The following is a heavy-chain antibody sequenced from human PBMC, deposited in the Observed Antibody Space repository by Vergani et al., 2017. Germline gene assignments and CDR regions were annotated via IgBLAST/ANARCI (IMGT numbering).Heavy chain of an antibody. D-gene: IGHD2-15*01. J-gene: IGHJ4*02. CDR2: IRSDESRR. CDR3: AKEGGRYGSGVTCYPEY. Sequence: QVQLVESGGGVVQPGGSLRLSCAASGFTFNSYRMHWVRQAPGKGLEWVASIRSDESRRYYGDSMEVPFTISRDNSKNTLYLQMKSLRPDDTAVYYCAKEGGRYGSGVTCYPEYWGQGTLVSVSS. V-gene: IGHV3-30*02. CDR1: GFTFNSYR.